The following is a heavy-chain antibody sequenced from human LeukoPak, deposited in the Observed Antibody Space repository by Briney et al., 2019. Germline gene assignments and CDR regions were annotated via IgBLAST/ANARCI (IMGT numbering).Heavy chain of an antibody. Sequence: GGSLRLSCAASGFTLSSYAMNWVRQAPGKGLEWVSAISGSGSAYYADSVRGRFTISRDNSKNTLYLQMNSLRAEDTAVYYCAGYGGSYPYYMDVWGKGTTVTISS. D-gene: IGHD1-26*01. CDR2: ISGSGSA. J-gene: IGHJ6*03. CDR3: AGYGGSYPYYMDV. V-gene: IGHV3-23*01. CDR1: GFTLSSYA.